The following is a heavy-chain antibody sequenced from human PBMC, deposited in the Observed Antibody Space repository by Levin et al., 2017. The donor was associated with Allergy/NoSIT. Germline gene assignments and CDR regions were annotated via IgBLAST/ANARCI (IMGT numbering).Heavy chain of an antibody. V-gene: IGHV3-23*01. Sequence: GESLKISCAASGFTFKNYVMNWVRQAPGKGLEWVSGISGSSGSRYYADSVKGRFTISRDNSKNTLYVEMNSLRADDTAVYYCVKGIRFWVLQKNDSFDLWGQGTMVTVSS. J-gene: IGHJ3*01. CDR2: ISGSSGSR. CDR3: VKGIRFWVLQKNDSFDL. D-gene: IGHD3-10*01. CDR1: GFTFKNYV.